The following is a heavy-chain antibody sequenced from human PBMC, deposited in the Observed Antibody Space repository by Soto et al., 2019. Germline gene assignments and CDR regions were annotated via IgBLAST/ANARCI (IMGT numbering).Heavy chain of an antibody. J-gene: IGHJ5*02. V-gene: IGHV4-59*01. CDR2: IYYSGSD. Sequence: PSETLSLTCTVSGGSISSYYWSWIRQPPGKGLEWIGYIYYSGSDNYNPSLKSRVTISVDTSKNQFSLKLSSVTAADTAVYYCARYRTLLWPWGQRTLVTVYS. CDR3: ARYRTLLWP. D-gene: IGHD4-4*01. CDR1: GGSISSYY.